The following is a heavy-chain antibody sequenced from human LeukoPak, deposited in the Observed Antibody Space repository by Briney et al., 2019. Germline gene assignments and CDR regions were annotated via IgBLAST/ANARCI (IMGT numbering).Heavy chain of an antibody. CDR1: GFTSSNAW. CDR2: INSDGNST. Sequence: GGSLRLSCATSGFTSSNAWMNWVRQAPGKGLIWVSRINSDGNSTHYVDSVKGRFTTSRDNAKNTLYLQMNSLRVEDTAIYYCARSRDGYNSERAFDMWGQGTMVTVSS. J-gene: IGHJ3*02. CDR3: ARSRDGYNSERAFDM. V-gene: IGHV3-74*01. D-gene: IGHD5-24*01.